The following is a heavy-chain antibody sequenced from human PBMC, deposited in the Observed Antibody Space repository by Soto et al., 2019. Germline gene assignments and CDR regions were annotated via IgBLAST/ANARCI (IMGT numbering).Heavy chain of an antibody. J-gene: IGHJ4*02. CDR1: GGTFSSYA. Sequence: ASVKVSCKASGGTFSSYAISWVRQAPGQGLEWMGGIIPIFGTANYAQKFQGRVTITADESTSTAYMELSSLRSEDTAVYYCARVSFSYDFWSGYLGGGSCYWGQGTLVTVSS. V-gene: IGHV1-69*13. D-gene: IGHD3-3*01. CDR2: IIPIFGTA. CDR3: ARVSFSYDFWSGYLGGGSCY.